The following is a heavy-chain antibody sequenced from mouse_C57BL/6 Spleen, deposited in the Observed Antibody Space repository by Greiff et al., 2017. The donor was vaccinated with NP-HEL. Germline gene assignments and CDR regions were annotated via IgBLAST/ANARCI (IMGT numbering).Heavy chain of an antibody. CDR3: ASGGWLLRKNFDY. D-gene: IGHD2-3*01. CDR1: GYTFTSYG. CDR2: IYPRSGNT. V-gene: IGHV1-81*01. Sequence: VQLQQSGAELARPGASVKLSCKASGYTFTSYGISWVKQRTGQGLEWIGEIYPRSGNTYYNEKFKGKATLTADKSSSTAYMELRSLTSEDSAVYFCASGGWLLRKNFDYWGQSTTLTVSS. J-gene: IGHJ2*01.